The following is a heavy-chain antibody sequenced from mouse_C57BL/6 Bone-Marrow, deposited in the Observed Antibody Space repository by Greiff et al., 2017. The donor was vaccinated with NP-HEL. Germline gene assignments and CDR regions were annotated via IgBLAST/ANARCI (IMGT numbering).Heavy chain of an antibody. CDR2: INYDGSST. Sequence: EVKLMESEGGLVQPGSSMKLSCTASGFTFSDYYMAWVRQVPEKGLEWVANINYDGSSTYYLDSLKSRFIISRDNAKNILYLQMSSLKSEDTATYYCARNYGSSTAWFAYWGQGTLVTVSA. J-gene: IGHJ3*01. V-gene: IGHV5-16*01. D-gene: IGHD1-1*01. CDR3: ARNYGSSTAWFAY. CDR1: GFTFSDYY.